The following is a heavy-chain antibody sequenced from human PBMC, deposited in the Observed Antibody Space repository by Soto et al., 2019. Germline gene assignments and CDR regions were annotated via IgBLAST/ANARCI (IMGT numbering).Heavy chain of an antibody. J-gene: IGHJ6*02. V-gene: IGHV1-8*01. CDR1: GYTFTSYD. D-gene: IGHD3-16*01. CDR2: MNPNSGNT. Sequence: QVQLVQSGAEVKKPGASVKVSCKASGYTFTSYDINWVRQATGQGLEWMGWMNPNSGNTGYAQKFTGRVTRTRKTSIGTAYMELSSLRSADTAVDYCAREGVRGMDVWGQGPTVTVSS. CDR3: AREGVRGMDV.